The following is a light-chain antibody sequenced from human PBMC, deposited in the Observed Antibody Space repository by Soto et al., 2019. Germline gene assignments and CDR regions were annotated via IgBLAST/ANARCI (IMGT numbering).Light chain of an antibody. CDR3: QQYCGSPRT. V-gene: IGKV3-20*01. Sequence: EIVLTQSPGTLSLSPGERATLSCRASQSVSSNYLAWYQQKSGQAPRLLIYGASSRATGIPDRFSGSGSCTAFTLTISRLEPEDFAVYYCQQYCGSPRTFGQGTKVEIK. CDR1: QSVSSNY. CDR2: GAS. J-gene: IGKJ1*01.